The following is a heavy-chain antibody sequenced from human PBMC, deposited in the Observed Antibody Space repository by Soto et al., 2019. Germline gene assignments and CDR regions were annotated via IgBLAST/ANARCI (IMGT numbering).Heavy chain of an antibody. V-gene: IGHV1-58*02. CDR1: GLTFTSSA. CDR3: AADGEVAGPLVY. Sequence: SVKASCKASGLTFTSSAMQWLRQACGQRLEWIGWIGVGSGNTTYAQKFQERVTITRDMSTITAYMELSSLRSEDTSVYYCAADGEVAGPLVYWGQGTLVTVS. D-gene: IGHD6-19*01. CDR2: IGVGSGNT. J-gene: IGHJ4*02.